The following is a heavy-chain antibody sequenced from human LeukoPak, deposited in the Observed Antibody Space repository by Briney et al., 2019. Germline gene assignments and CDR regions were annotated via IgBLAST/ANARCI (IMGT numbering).Heavy chain of an antibody. J-gene: IGHJ4*02. CDR2: IYYSGST. D-gene: IGHD3-9*01. V-gene: IGHV4-59*01. CDR3: ARLTYYDILTGYYFDY. CDR1: GGSISSYY. Sequence: SETLSLTCTVSGGSISSYYWSWIRQPPGKGLEWIGYIYYSGSTNYNPSLKSRVTISVDASKNQFSLKLSSVTAADTAVYYCARLTYYDILTGYYFDYWGQGTLVTVSS.